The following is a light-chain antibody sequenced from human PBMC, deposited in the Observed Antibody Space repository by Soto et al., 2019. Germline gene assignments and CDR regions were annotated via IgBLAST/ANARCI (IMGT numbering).Light chain of an antibody. Sequence: DVQMTQSPSSLSAFVGDRVTFTCRASQGIAPYLAWFQQKPGKVPKLLIYATSTLQSGVPSRFSGSGSGTDFSLPINSLQPEDVGTYYCQKYNSAPLTFGGGTKVEIK. J-gene: IGKJ4*01. CDR2: ATS. CDR3: QKYNSAPLT. V-gene: IGKV1-27*01. CDR1: QGIAPY.